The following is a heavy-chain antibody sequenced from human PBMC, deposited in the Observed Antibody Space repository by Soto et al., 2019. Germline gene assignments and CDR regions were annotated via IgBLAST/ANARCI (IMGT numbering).Heavy chain of an antibody. V-gene: IGHV1-69*02. CDR2: IIPILGIA. J-gene: IGHJ3*02. CDR3: ARRYYDSSGYWSGDAFDI. CDR1: GGTFSSYT. D-gene: IGHD3-22*01. Sequence: SVKVSCKASGGTFSSYTISWVRQAPGQGLEWMGRIIPILGIANYAQKFQGRVTITADKSTSTAYMELSSLRSEDTAVYYCARRYYDSSGYWSGDAFDIWGQGTMVTVSS.